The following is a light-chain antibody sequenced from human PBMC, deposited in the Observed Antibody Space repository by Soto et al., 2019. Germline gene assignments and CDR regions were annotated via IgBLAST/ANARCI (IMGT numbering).Light chain of an antibody. J-gene: IGKJ3*01. V-gene: IGKV3-11*01. CDR1: QSVSSS. CDR2: DAS. CDR3: QQRSNWPPEAT. Sequence: EIVLTRSPDTLSLSPGERATLSCRASQSVSSSLAWYQQKPGQAPRLLIYDASNRATGIPARFSGSGSGTDFTLTISSLEPEDFAVYYCQQRSNWPPEATFGPGTKVDIK.